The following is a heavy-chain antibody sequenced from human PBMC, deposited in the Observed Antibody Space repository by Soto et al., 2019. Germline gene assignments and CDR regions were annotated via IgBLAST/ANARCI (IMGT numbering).Heavy chain of an antibody. J-gene: IGHJ6*01. CDR3: ARDPAQVGYRGLDV. D-gene: IGHD5-12*01. Sequence: LXRSGAGSGVTFGSSCMTWDLQAPGKGLAWVANIKEDGSEKYYVDSVKGRFTISRDNTNESLYLQMNSLRAEDTAVYYCARDPAQVGYRGLDVWAQGTTVIV. V-gene: IGHV3-7*01. CDR1: GVTFGSSC. CDR2: IKEDGSEK.